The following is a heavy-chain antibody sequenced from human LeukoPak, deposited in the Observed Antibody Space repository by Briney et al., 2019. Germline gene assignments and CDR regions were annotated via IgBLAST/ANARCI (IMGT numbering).Heavy chain of an antibody. CDR2: INQDGSEK. Sequence: GGSLRLSCAASGFTFSSYWMIWGRQAPGKGLEWVANINQDGSEKFYVDSVRGRFTISRDNAKNSLYLQMNSLRAEDTAVYYCAEGTAGWGQGTLVSVSS. CDR3: AEGTAG. D-gene: IGHD1-1*01. J-gene: IGHJ4*02. CDR1: GFTFSSYW. V-gene: IGHV3-7*01.